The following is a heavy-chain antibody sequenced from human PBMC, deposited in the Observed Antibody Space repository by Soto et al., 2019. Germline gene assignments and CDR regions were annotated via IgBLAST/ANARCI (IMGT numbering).Heavy chain of an antibody. J-gene: IGHJ3*02. CDR2: INSDGSGT. Sequence: GGSLRLSCAASGFTFSSYWMHWVRQAPGKGLVWVSRINSDGSGTSYADSVKGRFTISRDNAKNTLYLQMNSLRAEDTAVYYCARDGPMTSDDAFDIWGQGTMVTVSS. V-gene: IGHV3-74*01. CDR1: GFTFSSYW. CDR3: ARDGPMTSDDAFDI. D-gene: IGHD4-17*01.